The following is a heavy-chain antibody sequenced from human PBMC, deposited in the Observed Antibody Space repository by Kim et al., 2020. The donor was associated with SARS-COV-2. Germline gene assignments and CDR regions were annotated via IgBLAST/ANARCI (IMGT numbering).Heavy chain of an antibody. D-gene: IGHD2-2*01. Sequence: GGSLRLSCEASSFTFSSYWMTWVRQAPGKWLEWVAHIKPDASEIYYEDPVKGRFTLFRDNAKNSLSLQMTSLRAEDSAVYYCASTHGYHTRHYYRDLWCGETTVTVS. V-gene: IGHV3-7*01. CDR3: ASTHGYHTRHYYRDL. CDR1: SFTFSSYW. CDR2: IKPDASEI. J-gene: IGHJ6*03.